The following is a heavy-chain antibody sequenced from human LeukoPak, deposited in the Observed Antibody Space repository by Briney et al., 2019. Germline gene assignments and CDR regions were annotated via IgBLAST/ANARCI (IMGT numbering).Heavy chain of an antibody. CDR3: ARPTHRLTVTTGIDY. Sequence: ASVKVSCKPSGYTFTGFYIHWVRQAPGQGLQWMGWINPKNGATKYSQNFRGRITMTRDTAIDTAYMELSSLTTDDTAIYYCARPTHRLTVTTGIDYWGQGTLVTVSS. D-gene: IGHD4-17*01. J-gene: IGHJ4*02. V-gene: IGHV1-2*02. CDR1: GYTFTGFY. CDR2: INPKNGAT.